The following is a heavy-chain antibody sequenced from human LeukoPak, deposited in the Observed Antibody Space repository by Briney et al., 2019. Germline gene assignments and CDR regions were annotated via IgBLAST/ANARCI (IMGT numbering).Heavy chain of an antibody. D-gene: IGHD2-21*02. V-gene: IGHV3-49*03. Sequence: GRSLRLSCTASGFTFGDYAMSWFRQAPGKGLEWVGFIRSKAYGGTTEYAASVKGRFTISRDDSKSIAYLQMNSLKTEDTAVYYRTRDRCGGDCYSDYWGQGTLVTVSS. CDR3: TRDRCGGDCYSDY. CDR2: IRSKAYGGTT. J-gene: IGHJ4*02. CDR1: GFTFGDYA.